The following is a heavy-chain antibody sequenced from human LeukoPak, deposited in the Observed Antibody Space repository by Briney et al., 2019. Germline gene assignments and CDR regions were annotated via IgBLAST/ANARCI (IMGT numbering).Heavy chain of an antibody. CDR3: ARASQLPPYYYYGMDV. Sequence: SETLSLTCTVSGGSISSSSYYWGWIRQPPGKGLEWIGSIYYSGSTYYNPSLKSRVTISVDTSKNQFSLKLSSVTAADTAVYYCARASQLPPYYYYGMDVWGQGTTVTVSS. D-gene: IGHD2-2*01. V-gene: IGHV4-39*01. CDR1: GGSISSSSYY. J-gene: IGHJ6*02. CDR2: IYYSGST.